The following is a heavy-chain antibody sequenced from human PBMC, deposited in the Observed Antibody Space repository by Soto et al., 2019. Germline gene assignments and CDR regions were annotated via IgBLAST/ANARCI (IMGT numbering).Heavy chain of an antibody. D-gene: IGHD5-18*01. CDR2: ISYAGSNK. V-gene: IGHV3-30*03. CDR1: GFTFSSYG. J-gene: IGHJ4*02. CDR3: AARHAAIVNFDY. Sequence: QVQLVESGGGVVQPGRSLRLSCAASGFTFSSYGMQWVRQAPGKGLDWVAVISYAGSNKYYADSVKGRFTISRDNSKNTLYLQMNSLRAEDKAVYYCAARHAAIVNFDYWGQGTLVTVSS.